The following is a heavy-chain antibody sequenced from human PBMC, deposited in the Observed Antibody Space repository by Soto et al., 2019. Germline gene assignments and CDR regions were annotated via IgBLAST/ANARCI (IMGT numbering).Heavy chain of an antibody. D-gene: IGHD4-17*01. CDR2: ISYDGSNK. CDR3: AKHDYGDYELDY. CDR1: GFTFSSYG. V-gene: IGHV3-30*18. Sequence: LRLSCAASGFTFSSYGMHWVRQAPGKGLEWVAVISYDGSNKYYADSVKGRFTISRDNSKNTLYLQMNSLRAEDTAVYYCAKHDYGDYELDYWGQGTLVTVSS. J-gene: IGHJ4*02.